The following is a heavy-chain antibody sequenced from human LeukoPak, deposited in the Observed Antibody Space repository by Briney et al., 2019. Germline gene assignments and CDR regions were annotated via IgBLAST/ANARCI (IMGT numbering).Heavy chain of an antibody. D-gene: IGHD3-10*01. CDR3: ARKGYYGSGTYLDY. J-gene: IGHJ4*02. Sequence: GGSLRLSCAASGFTFSSYVMHWVRQAPGKGLEWVAVISYDGSNKYYAGSVRGRFTISRDNAKNSLYLQMNSLRAEDTALYYCARKGYYGSGTYLDYWGQGTLVTVSS. CDR2: ISYDGSNK. CDR1: GFTFSSYV. V-gene: IGHV3-30*03.